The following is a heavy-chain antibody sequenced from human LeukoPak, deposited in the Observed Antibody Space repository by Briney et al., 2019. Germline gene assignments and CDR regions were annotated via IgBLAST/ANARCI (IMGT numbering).Heavy chain of an antibody. D-gene: IGHD3-10*01. CDR3: AMAWFGELLIFVGLDY. CDR2: FDPEDGET. V-gene: IGHV1-24*01. J-gene: IGHJ4*02. CDR1: GYTLTELS. Sequence: ASVKVSCKVSGYTLTELSMHWVRQAPGKGLEWMGGFDPEDGETIYAQKFQGRVTMTEDTSTDTAYMELSSLRSEDTAVYYCAMAWFGELLIFVGLDYWGQGTLVTVSS.